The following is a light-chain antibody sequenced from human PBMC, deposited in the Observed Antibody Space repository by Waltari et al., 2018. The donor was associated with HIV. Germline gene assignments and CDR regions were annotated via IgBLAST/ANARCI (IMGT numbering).Light chain of an antibody. Sequence: QSALTQPASVSGSPGQSLTISCTGTSSDVVGYNYVSWYQQPPGKAPKLMIYEVSNRPSGVSNRFSGSKSGNTASLTISGLQAEDEADYYCSSYTSSSTRVFGGGTKLTVL. CDR1: SSDVVGYNY. V-gene: IGLV2-14*01. CDR2: EVS. J-gene: IGLJ3*02. CDR3: SSYTSSSTRV.